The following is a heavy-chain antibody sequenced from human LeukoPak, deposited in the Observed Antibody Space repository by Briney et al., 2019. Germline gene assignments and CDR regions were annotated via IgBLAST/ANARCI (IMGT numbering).Heavy chain of an antibody. CDR1: GFSFSSYA. V-gene: IGHV3-23*01. J-gene: IGHJ4*02. CDR2: ISGSGGST. Sequence: PGGSLRLSCAASGFSFSSYAMTWVRQAPGKGLEWVSGISGSGGSTYYADSVKGRFTISRDNSKNTLYLQMNSLRAEDTAVYYCAKAIKQSTLKYYFDYWGQGTLVTVSS. D-gene: IGHD1-1*01. CDR3: AKAIKQSTLKYYFDY.